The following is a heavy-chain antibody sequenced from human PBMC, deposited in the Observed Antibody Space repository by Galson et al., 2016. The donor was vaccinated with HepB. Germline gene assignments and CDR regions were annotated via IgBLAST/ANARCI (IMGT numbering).Heavy chain of an antibody. D-gene: IGHD5-18*01. V-gene: IGHV3-23*01. J-gene: IGHJ4*02. CDR3: ARGGGRGYTYGYFDY. CDR1: GFTFSSYA. Sequence: SLRLSCAASGFTFSSYAMSWVRQAPGKGLEWVSAISGSGGTTYYADPVKGRFTSARDNSKNTLYLQMNSLRDEDTAVFYCARGGGRGYTYGYFDYWGRGTLVTVSS. CDR2: ISGSGGTT.